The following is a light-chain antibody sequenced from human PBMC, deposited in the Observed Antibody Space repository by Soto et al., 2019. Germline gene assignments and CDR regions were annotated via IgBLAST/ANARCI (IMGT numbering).Light chain of an antibody. CDR1: QSINSY. Sequence: DIQMTQSPSSLSASVGDRATITCRASQSINSYLNWYQQKPGKAPKLLIYAASSLQSGVPSRFSGSGSGTDFTLTISSLQPEDFATYYCQQSYSTPRTVGQGTKVDSK. CDR2: AAS. V-gene: IGKV1-39*01. CDR3: QQSYSTPRT. J-gene: IGKJ1*01.